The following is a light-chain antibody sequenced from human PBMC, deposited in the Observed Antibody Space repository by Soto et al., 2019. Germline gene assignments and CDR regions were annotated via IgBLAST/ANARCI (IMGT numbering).Light chain of an antibody. V-gene: IGKV3D-15*01. CDR2: GVY. CDR3: HQRQSWPRT. J-gene: IGKJ1*01. CDR1: QSVSSN. Sequence: EIVMTQSPTILSVSPGERATLSCRASQSVSSNLAWYQQKPGQAPRLLIYGVYTRAPGIPARFSGSGSGTEFTLTISSLQSEDFAVYYCHQRQSWPRTFGQGTKVDIK.